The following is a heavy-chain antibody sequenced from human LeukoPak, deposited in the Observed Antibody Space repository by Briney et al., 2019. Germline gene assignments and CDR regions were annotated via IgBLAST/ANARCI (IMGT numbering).Heavy chain of an antibody. D-gene: IGHD2-8*01. V-gene: IGHV3-30*18. J-gene: IGHJ4*02. CDR2: ISNDGNDK. CDR1: GFIFNSYG. CDR3: AKDGLMRFFDY. Sequence: PGRSLRLSCAASGFIFNSYGMYWARQAPGKGLEWVAVISNDGNDKQYADSVKGRFTISRDNSNNTLYLQMNGLRGEDTAVYYCAKDGLMRFFDYWGQGTLVTVSS.